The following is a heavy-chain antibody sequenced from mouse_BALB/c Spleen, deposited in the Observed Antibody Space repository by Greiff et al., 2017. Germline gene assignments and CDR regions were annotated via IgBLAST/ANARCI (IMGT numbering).Heavy chain of an antibody. CDR3: ASPITTVHAMDY. D-gene: IGHD1-1*01. V-gene: IGHV14-3*02. CDR2: IDPANGNT. Sequence: EVQLQESGAELVKPGASVKLSCTASGFNIKDTYMHWVKQRPEQGLEWIGRIDPANGNTKYDPKFQGKATITADTSSNTAYLQLSSLTSEDTAVYYCASPITTVHAMDYWGQGTSVTVSS. J-gene: IGHJ4*01. CDR1: GFNIKDTY.